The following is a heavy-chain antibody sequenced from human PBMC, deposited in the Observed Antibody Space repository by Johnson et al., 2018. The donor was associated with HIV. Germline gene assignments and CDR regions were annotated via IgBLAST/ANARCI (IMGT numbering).Heavy chain of an antibody. Sequence: VQLVESGGGLVQPGGSLRLSCAASGFTFSNAWMSWVRQAPGKGLEWVGRVKSKANGGTTEYAAPVKGRFTISRDDSKNTLYLQMNSLKTEDTAVYYCARGLGESYPYPPDAFEIWGQGTMVTVSS. V-gene: IGHV3-15*01. D-gene: IGHD1-26*01. CDR2: VKSKANGGTT. CDR1: GFTFSNAW. J-gene: IGHJ3*02. CDR3: ARGLGESYPYPPDAFEI.